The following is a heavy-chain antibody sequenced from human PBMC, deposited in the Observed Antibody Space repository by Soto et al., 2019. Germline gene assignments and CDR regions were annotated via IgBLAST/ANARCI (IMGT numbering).Heavy chain of an antibody. V-gene: IGHV4-31*03. CDR2: IYYSGST. J-gene: IGHJ4*02. Sequence: QVQLQESGPGLVKPSQTLSLTSTVSGGSISSGGYYWSWIRQHPGKGLEWIGYIYYSGSTYYNPSLKSRVTISVDTSKNQFSLKLSSVTAADTAVYYCARVRVGRGGEWFHFDYWGQGTLVTVSS. D-gene: IGHD3-3*01. CDR3: ARVRVGRGGEWFHFDY. CDR1: GGSISSGGYY.